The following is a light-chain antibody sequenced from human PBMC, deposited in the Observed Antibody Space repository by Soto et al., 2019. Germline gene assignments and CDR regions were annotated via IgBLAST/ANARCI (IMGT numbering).Light chain of an antibody. Sequence: QSALTQPASVSGSPGQSITISCTGTSSDIGGYNYVSWYQQLPGKAPKLLIHDVSNRPSGVSHRFSGSKSGNTASLTISGLQAEDEAYYSCCSCTSNTSYVFGTGTKLTVL. CDR2: DVS. CDR3: CSCTSNTSYV. CDR1: SSDIGGYNY. V-gene: IGLV2-14*01. J-gene: IGLJ1*01.